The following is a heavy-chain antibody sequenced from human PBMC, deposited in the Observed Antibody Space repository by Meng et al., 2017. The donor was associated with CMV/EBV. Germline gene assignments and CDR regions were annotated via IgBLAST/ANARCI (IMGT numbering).Heavy chain of an antibody. V-gene: IGHV1-69*02. J-gene: IGHJ4*02. CDR2: IIPILGIA. Sequence: SVKVSCKASGGTFSSYTISWVRQAPGQGLEWMGRIIPILGIANYAQKFQGRVTITADKSTSTAYMELSSLRSEDTAVYYCARVATMVRGVIDYWGQGTLVTVSS. CDR1: GGTFSSYT. CDR3: ARVATMVRGVIDY. D-gene: IGHD3-10*01.